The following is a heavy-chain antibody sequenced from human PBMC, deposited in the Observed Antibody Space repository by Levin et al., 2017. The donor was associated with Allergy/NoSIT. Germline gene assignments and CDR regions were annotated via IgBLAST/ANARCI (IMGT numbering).Heavy chain of an antibody. V-gene: IGHV3-74*01. Sequence: GESLKISCAASGFTFSSYWMHWVRQAPGKGLVWVSRINSDGSSTSYADSVKGRFTISRDNAKNTLYLQMNSLRAEDTAVYYCARVGGYDYFKDYWYFDLWGRGTLVTVSS. CDR3: ARVGGYDYFKDYWYFDL. CDR2: INSDGSST. CDR1: GFTFSSYW. J-gene: IGHJ2*01. D-gene: IGHD5-12*01.